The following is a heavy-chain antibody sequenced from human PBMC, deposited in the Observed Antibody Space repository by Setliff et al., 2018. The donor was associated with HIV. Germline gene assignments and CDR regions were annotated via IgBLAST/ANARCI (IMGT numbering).Heavy chain of an antibody. V-gene: IGHV1-8*01. CDR3: TRMPNESGSYDAFDV. J-gene: IGHJ3*01. CDR2: MNPNSGNT. Sequence: ALVKVSCKASGYTFTSYDINWVRQATGQGLEWMGWMNPNSGNTGYAQKFQGRLTMTRNTSISTAYMELSSLRSEDTAVYYCTRMPNESGSYDAFDVWGQGTMVTVSS. D-gene: IGHD1-26*01. CDR1: GYTFTSYD.